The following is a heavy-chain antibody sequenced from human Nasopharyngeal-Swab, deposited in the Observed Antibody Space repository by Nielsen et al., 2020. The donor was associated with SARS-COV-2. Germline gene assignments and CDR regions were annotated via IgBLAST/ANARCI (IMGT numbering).Heavy chain of an antibody. CDR1: GYTLTVLP. J-gene: IGHJ3*02. Sequence: ASVNVSCKVSGYTLTVLPIHWVRQAPGKGLEWMGTVVPEDGEPIYAQNFQRRVTMTEDTSTYTAYLELSSLRSEDTAVYYCASEGSGVFGVVIYAFDIWGPGTLVTVSS. CDR3: ASEGSGVFGVVIYAFDI. V-gene: IGHV1-24*01. CDR2: VVPEDGEP. D-gene: IGHD3-3*01.